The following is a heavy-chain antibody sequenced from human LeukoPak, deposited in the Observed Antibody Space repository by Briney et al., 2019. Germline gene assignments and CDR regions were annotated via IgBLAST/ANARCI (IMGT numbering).Heavy chain of an antibody. J-gene: IGHJ4*02. CDR2: ISTSSDST. V-gene: IGHV3-23*01. CDR3: AKPSPLAASPSYAFDH. CDR1: GFTFSSYA. D-gene: IGHD6-13*01. Sequence: GGSLRLSCAASGFTFSSYAMSWVRQAPGKGLEWVSAISTSSDSTYYADSVKGRFTTSRDNSKNTLYLQMNSLRAEDTALYYCAKPSPLAASPSYAFDHWGQGTLVTVSS.